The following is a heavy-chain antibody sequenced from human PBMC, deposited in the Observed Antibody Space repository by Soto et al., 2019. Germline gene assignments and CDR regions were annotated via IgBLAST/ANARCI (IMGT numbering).Heavy chain of an antibody. CDR2: IYYSGST. J-gene: IGHJ6*03. V-gene: IGHV4-31*03. D-gene: IGHD6-13*01. CDR3: ARLDGYYHHMDV. Sequence: SETLSLTCTVSGGSISSGGYYWSWIRQHPGKGLEWIGYIYYSGSTYYNPSLKSRVTISVDTSKNQFSLKLSSVTAADTDVYYCARLDGYYHHMDVWGRGTTVIVSS. CDR1: GGSISSGGYY.